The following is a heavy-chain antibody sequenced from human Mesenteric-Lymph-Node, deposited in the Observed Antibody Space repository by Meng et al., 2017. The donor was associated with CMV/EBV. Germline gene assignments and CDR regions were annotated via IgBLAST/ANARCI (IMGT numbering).Heavy chain of an antibody. CDR1: GFTFSDYY. Sequence: GESLKISCAASGFTFSDYYMSWIRQAPGKGLEWVAFIRHDEIRHYADYVKGRFTISRDNSKNTLYLQIKGLRTEDTAVYYCAKEDGGLGPGYWGQGTLVTVSS. D-gene: IGHD4-23*01. CDR3: AKEDGGLGPGY. J-gene: IGHJ4*02. V-gene: IGHV3-30*02. CDR2: IRHDEIR.